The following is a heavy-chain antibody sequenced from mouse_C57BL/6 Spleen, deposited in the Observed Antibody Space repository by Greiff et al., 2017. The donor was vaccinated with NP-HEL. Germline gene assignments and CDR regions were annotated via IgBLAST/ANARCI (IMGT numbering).Heavy chain of an antibody. CDR2: ISDGGSYT. V-gene: IGHV5-4*01. CDR1: GFTFSSYA. J-gene: IGHJ1*03. D-gene: IGHD2-4*01. Sequence: SGFTFSSYAMSWVRQTPEKRLEWVATISDGGSYTYYPDNVKGRFTISRDNAKNNLYLQMSHLESEDTAMYYCARYDYPWYFDVWGTGTTVTVSS. CDR3: ARYDYPWYFDV.